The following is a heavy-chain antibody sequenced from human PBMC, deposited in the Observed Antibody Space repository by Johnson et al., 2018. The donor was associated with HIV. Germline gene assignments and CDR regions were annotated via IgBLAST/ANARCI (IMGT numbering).Heavy chain of an antibody. Sequence: MLLVESGGGLVQPGGSLRLSCAASGFTFSSSWMHWVCQAPEKGLEWVSYITSSGRTTYYADSVKGRFTISRDNAKNSLYLQMNSLKAGDTAVYYCARGRDYYGSIDAFDIWGQGTFVTVSS. CDR2: ITSSGRTT. V-gene: IGHV3-48*04. D-gene: IGHD3-10*01. J-gene: IGHJ3*02. CDR1: GFTFSSSW. CDR3: ARGRDYYGSIDAFDI.